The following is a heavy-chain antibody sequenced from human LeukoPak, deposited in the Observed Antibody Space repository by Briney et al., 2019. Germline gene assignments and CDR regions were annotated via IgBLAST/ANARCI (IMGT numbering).Heavy chain of an antibody. Sequence: ASVKVSCKASGYTFTSYGISWVRQAPGQGLEWMGWINPNSGGTNYAQKFQGRVTMTRDTSISTAYMELSRLRSDDTAVYYCARDLWSEAGVDYWGQGTLVTVSS. CDR1: GYTFTSYG. CDR2: INPNSGGT. V-gene: IGHV1-2*02. CDR3: ARDLWSEAGVDY. D-gene: IGHD3-3*01. J-gene: IGHJ4*02.